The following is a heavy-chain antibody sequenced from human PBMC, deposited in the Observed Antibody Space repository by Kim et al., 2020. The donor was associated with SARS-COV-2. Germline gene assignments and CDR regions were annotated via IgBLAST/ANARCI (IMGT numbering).Heavy chain of an antibody. D-gene: IGHD3-10*01. CDR1: GFTFSSYG. CDR2: ISYDGSNK. Sequence: GGSLRLSCAASGFTFSSYGMHWVRQAPGKGLEWVAVISYDGSNKYYADSVKGRFTISRDNSKNTLYLQMNSLRAEDTAVYYCAKSVVLLWFGELGHDAFDIWGQGTMVTVSS. J-gene: IGHJ3*02. CDR3: AKSVVLLWFGELGHDAFDI. V-gene: IGHV3-30*18.